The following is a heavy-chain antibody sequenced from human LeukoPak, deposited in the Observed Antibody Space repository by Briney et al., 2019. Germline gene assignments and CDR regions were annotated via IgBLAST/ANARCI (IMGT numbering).Heavy chain of an antibody. D-gene: IGHD3-10*01. CDR2: IRSSGTDTST. J-gene: IGHJ6*02. CDR1: GXTFSDYN. CDR3: ARVGRGVYGMDV. V-gene: IGHV3-48*02. Sequence: GGSLRLSCAASGXTFSDYNMNWVPQAPGKGLKWVSYIRSSGTDTSTFYSDSVKCRFTISTDNAKNSLYLQMTSLRDEDTAVYYCARVGRGVYGMDVWGQGTTVTVSS.